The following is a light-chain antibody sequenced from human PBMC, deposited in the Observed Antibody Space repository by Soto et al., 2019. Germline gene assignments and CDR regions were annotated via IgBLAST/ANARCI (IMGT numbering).Light chain of an antibody. CDR3: CSYTSSSTHV. CDR1: SSDVGGYNF. Sequence: QSALTQPASVSGSPGQSITISCTGTSSDVGGYNFVSWYQQHPGKVPKLMIFDVNRRPSGVSDRFSGSKSGNPASLTISGLQAEDEGDYYCCSYTSSSTHVFGSGTKLTVL. V-gene: IGLV2-14*03. J-gene: IGLJ1*01. CDR2: DVN.